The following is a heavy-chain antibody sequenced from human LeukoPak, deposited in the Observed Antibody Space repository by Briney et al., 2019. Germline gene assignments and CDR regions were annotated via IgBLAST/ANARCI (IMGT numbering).Heavy chain of an antibody. D-gene: IGHD3-3*01. CDR3: ARAGAFHDFWSGYPSYYFDY. Sequence: SETLSLTCTVSGGSISSSSYYWGWIRQPPGKGLEWIGSIYYSGSTYYNPSLKSRVTISVDTSKNQFSLKLSSVTAADTAVYYCARAGAFHDFWSGYPSYYFDYWGQGTLVTVSS. J-gene: IGHJ4*02. CDR2: IYYSGST. V-gene: IGHV4-39*07. CDR1: GGSISSSSYY.